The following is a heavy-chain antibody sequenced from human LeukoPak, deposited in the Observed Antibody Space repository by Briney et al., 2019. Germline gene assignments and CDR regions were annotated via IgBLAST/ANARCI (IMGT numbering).Heavy chain of an antibody. CDR1: EFTFSTYN. CDR3: ARDRTPSGMDV. Sequence: GGSLRLSWAASEFTFSTYNMNWVRQAPGKGLEWVSYISSSSSSIYYADSVKGRFTISRDNAKNSLYLQMNSLRAEDTAVYYCARDRTPSGMDVWGQGTTVTVSS. J-gene: IGHJ6*02. V-gene: IGHV3-48*01. CDR2: ISSSSSSI.